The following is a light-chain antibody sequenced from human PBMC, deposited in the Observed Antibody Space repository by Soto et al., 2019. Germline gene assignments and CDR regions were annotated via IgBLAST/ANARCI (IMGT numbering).Light chain of an antibody. J-gene: IGKJ1*01. Sequence: DIQMTQSPSSLSASVGDTITITCRASQGIANNLDWFQQTPGKAPKYLIQTASSLQSGVPSRFSGSASGTEFTLTISSLQPEDFATYYCLQHNAYPWTFGQGNRVESK. CDR2: TAS. V-gene: IGKV1-17*01. CDR3: LQHNAYPWT. CDR1: QGIANN.